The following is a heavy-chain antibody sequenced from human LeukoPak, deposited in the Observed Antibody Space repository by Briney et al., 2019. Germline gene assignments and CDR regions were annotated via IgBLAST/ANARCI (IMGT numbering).Heavy chain of an antibody. V-gene: IGHV1-2*02. Sequence: ASVKVSCKVSGYTFTGYYMHWVRQAPGQGLEWMGWINPNSGGTNYAQKFQGRVTMTRDTSISTAYMELSRLRSDDTAVYYCASTAAMLDYFDYWGQGTLVTVSS. J-gene: IGHJ4*02. D-gene: IGHD5-18*01. CDR2: INPNSGGT. CDR3: ASTAAMLDYFDY. CDR1: GYTFTGYY.